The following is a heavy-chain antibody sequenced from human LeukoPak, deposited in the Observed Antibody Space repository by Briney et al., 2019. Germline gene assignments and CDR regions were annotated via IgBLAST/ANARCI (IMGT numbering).Heavy chain of an antibody. Sequence: PSETLSLTCIVSGGSITSYYWSWIRQPPGKGLEWIGSIYYSGSTYYNPSLKSPVTISVDTSKNQFSLKLSSMTAADTAVYYCARDRWGGTTYGYFDYWGQGTLVTVSS. D-gene: IGHD2/OR15-2a*01. CDR3: ARDRWGGTTYGYFDY. J-gene: IGHJ4*02. V-gene: IGHV4-59*12. CDR2: IYYSGST. CDR1: GGSITSYY.